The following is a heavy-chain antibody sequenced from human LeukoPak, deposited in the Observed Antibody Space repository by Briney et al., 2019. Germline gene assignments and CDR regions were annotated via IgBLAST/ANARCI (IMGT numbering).Heavy chain of an antibody. D-gene: IGHD6-13*01. Sequence: ASVKVSCKASGGTFSSYAISWVRQAPGQGLEWMGGIIPIFGTANYAQKFQGRVTITADESTSTAYMELSSLRSEDTAVYYCAGTIAAASFGPWGQGTLVTVSS. CDR2: IIPIFGTA. V-gene: IGHV1-69*13. CDR3: AGTIAAASFGP. J-gene: IGHJ5*02. CDR1: GGTFSSYA.